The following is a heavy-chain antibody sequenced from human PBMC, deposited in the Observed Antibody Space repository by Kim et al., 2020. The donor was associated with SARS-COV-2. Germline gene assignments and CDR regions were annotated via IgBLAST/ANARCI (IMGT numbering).Heavy chain of an antibody. CDR1: GGSISSGGYY. V-gene: IGHV4-31*03. D-gene: IGHD2-8*01. CDR2: IYYSGST. Sequence: SETLSLTCTVSGGSISSGGYYWSWIRQHPGKGLEWIGYIYYSGSTYYNPSLKSRVTISVDTSKNQFSLKLSSVTAADTAVYYCASDNCTNGVCLTHGGFYAFDIWGQGTMVTVSS. J-gene: IGHJ3*02. CDR3: ASDNCTNGVCLTHGGFYAFDI.